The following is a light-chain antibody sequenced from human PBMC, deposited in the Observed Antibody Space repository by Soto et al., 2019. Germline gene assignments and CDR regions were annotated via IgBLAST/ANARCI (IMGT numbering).Light chain of an antibody. V-gene: IGLV2-14*03. CDR3: SSFTSNRIYV. Sequence: LTQPTSVSGSPGQSITISCTGNHNDIGTYDYVSWYQQHPGRAPRLLIHGVTTRPSGISGRFSASKSGLTASLTISGLQPEDETDYYCSSFTSNRIYVFGPGT. CDR2: GVT. CDR1: HNDIGTYDY. J-gene: IGLJ1*01.